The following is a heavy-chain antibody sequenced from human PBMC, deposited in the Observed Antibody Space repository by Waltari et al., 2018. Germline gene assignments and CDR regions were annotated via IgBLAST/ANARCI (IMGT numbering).Heavy chain of an antibody. J-gene: IGHJ4*02. V-gene: IGHV3-23*04. CDR2: IVRSGGT. Sequence: EVQLVESGGGLVQPGGSLRLSWATSGFTFRNYSRNWVRKAPGKGLEWVSAIVRSGGTHYIDSVKGRFTISRDNAKNTVYLQMNSLRAEDTAVYYCAKCEMYDSGWCAFFRYWGRGTLVTVSS. D-gene: IGHD6-19*01. CDR1: GFTFRNYS. CDR3: AKCEMYDSGWCAFFRY.